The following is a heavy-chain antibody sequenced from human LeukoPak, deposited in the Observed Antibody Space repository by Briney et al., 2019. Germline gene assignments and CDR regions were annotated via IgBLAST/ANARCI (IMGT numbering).Heavy chain of an antibody. CDR1: GDSVTSGLYY. CDR3: ARHCRAASHAFDI. D-gene: IGHD2-15*01. Sequence: SQTLSLTCTVSGDSVTSGLYYWSWIRQPLGRGLGWIGNIYYGRCTNNNPSLMSLVTIAVDTSKNQFSLKLRSETAAVTYCYYCARHCRAASHAFDIWGQGTMVTVSS. J-gene: IGHJ3*02. CDR2: IYYGRCT. V-gene: IGHV4-61*01.